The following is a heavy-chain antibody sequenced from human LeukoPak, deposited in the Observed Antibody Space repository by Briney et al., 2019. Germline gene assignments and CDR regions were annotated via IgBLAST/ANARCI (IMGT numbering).Heavy chain of an antibody. CDR3: ARGAALLWFGESDV. V-gene: IGHV4-31*03. D-gene: IGHD3-10*01. CDR1: GGSISSGGYY. CDR2: IYYSGST. J-gene: IGHJ6*02. Sequence: SQTLSLTCTVSGGSISSGGYYWSWIRQHPGKGLEWIGYIYYSGSTYYNPSLKSRVTISVDTSKNQFSLKLSSVTAADTAVYYCARGAALLWFGESDVWGQGTTVTVSS.